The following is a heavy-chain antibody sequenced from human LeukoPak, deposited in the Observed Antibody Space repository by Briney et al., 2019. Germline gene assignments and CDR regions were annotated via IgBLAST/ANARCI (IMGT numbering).Heavy chain of an antibody. CDR2: ISAYNGNT. V-gene: IGHV1-18*01. CDR3: ARVVGVFDMTTVTTGEDY. D-gene: IGHD4-17*01. Sequence: GASVKVSCKASGYTFTSYGISWVRQAPGQGLEWMGWISAYNGNTNYAQKLQGRVTMTTDTSTSTAYMELRSLRSDDTAVYYCARVVGVFDMTTVTTGEDYWGQGTLVTVSS. J-gene: IGHJ4*02. CDR1: GYTFTSYG.